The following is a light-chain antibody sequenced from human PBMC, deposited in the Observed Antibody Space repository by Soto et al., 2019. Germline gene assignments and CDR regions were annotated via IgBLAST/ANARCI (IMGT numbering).Light chain of an antibody. CDR2: SNN. V-gene: IGLV1-44*01. CDR1: SSNIGRNI. J-gene: IGLJ1*01. Sequence: SVLTQPPSASGTPGQMVTISCSGSSSNIGRNIVNWYQHLPGTAPKLLIYSNNQRPSGVPDRFSGSKSGTSASLAISGLQTEDEADYYCAAWDDSLNGYVFGTGTKVTVL. CDR3: AAWDDSLNGYV.